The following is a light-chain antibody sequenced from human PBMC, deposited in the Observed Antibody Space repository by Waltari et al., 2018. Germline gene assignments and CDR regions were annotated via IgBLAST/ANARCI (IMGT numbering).Light chain of an antibody. CDR1: QTLLHNSNNKNY. Sequence: DIVLTQSPEFLAVSLGERATINCKSSQTLLHNSNNKNYLAWDQQRPGEPPQLLLNWASDRESGVPDRFSGSGSGTSFTLSISSLQAEDAAVYFCHQYYSSPRTFGQGTKVEIK. CDR3: HQYYSSPRT. V-gene: IGKV4-1*01. J-gene: IGKJ1*01. CDR2: WAS.